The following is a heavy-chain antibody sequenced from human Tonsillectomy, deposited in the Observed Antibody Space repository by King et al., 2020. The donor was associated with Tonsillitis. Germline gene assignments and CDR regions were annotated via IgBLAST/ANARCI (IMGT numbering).Heavy chain of an antibody. D-gene: IGHD3-9*01. CDR2: IYSSGST. CDR3: ASESIALTGGIDY. J-gene: IGHJ4*02. CDR1: RGSITYYY. V-gene: IGHV4-4*07. Sequence: QLQESGPGLVKPSETLSLTCTVSRGSITYYYWTWIRQPAGKGLEWIGRIYSSGSTNYNPSLKSRVTMSLDTSKNQFSLKLSSVTAADTAMYYCASESIALTGGIDYWGQGTLVTVSS.